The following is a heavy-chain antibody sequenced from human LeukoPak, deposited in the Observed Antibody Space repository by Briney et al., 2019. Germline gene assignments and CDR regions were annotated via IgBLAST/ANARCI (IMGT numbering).Heavy chain of an antibody. J-gene: IGHJ6*02. Sequence: SETLSLTCTVSGGSISSYYWSWIRQPAGKGLEWIGRIYTSGSTNYNPSLKSRVTMSVDTSKNQFSLKLSSVTAADTAVYYCARDRTYSSSWYSPYYYYYYGMDVWGQGTTVTVFS. CDR1: GGSISSYY. CDR3: ARDRTYSSSWYSPYYYYYYGMDV. D-gene: IGHD6-13*01. CDR2: IYTSGST. V-gene: IGHV4-4*07.